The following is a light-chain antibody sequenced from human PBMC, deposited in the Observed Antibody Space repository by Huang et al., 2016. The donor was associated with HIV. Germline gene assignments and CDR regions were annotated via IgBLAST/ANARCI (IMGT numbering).Light chain of an antibody. CDR1: QSISSY. CDR3: QQSYSIPWT. CDR2: AGS. Sequence: DIQMTQSPTSLFASVGDRVTITCRASQSISSYLNWYQQTPGKAPKLLIYAGSSLQTGVPSRFSGSGSGTDFTLTISSLQPEDFATYYCQQSYSIPWTFGQGTKVEIK. V-gene: IGKV1-39*01. J-gene: IGKJ1*01.